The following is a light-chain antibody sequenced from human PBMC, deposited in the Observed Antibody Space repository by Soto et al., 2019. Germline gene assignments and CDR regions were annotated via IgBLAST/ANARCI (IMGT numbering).Light chain of an antibody. CDR2: EVT. CDR1: NSEVNNYDY. CDR3: CSHTISGSGTPV. J-gene: IGLJ2*01. V-gene: IGLV2-14*01. Sequence: QSVLTQPASVSGSHGQSITLSCTGANSEVNNYDYVSWYRQYPGLAPQLIISEVTNRPSVISDRFSGSKSANTAYLTISGLQVEDEADYYCCSHTISGSGTPVFGGGTNLTVL.